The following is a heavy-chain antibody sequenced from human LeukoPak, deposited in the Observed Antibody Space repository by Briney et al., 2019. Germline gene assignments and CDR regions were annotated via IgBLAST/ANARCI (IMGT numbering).Heavy chain of an antibody. CDR1: GFTVSSNY. J-gene: IGHJ6*03. Sequence: PGGSLRLSCAASGFTVSSNYMSWVRQAPGKGLEWASVIYSGGSTYYADSVKGRFTISRDNSKNTLYLQMNSLRAEDTAVYYCARDPHYYGSGIFSGSYYYMDVWGKGTTVTISS. V-gene: IGHV3-53*01. D-gene: IGHD3-10*01. CDR2: IYSGGST. CDR3: ARDPHYYGSGIFSGSYYYMDV.